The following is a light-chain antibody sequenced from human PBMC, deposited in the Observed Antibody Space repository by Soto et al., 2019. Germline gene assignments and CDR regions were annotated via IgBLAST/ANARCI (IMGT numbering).Light chain of an antibody. CDR2: DAS. J-gene: IGKJ4*01. Sequence: DIQMTQSPSSLSASVGDTISITCQASQDISKYLSWYQQKPGKAPKLLIYDASNLETGVPSRFSGSGSGTDFIFTISSLQPEDIATYYCQQYDSVPLTFGGGTKVDIK. CDR3: QQYDSVPLT. CDR1: QDISKY. V-gene: IGKV1-33*01.